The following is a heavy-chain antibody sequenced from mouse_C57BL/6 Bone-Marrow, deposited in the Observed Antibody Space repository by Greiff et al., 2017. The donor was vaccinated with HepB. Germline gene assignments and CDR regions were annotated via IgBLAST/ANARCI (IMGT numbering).Heavy chain of an antibody. D-gene: IGHD1-1*01. J-gene: IGHJ1*03. CDR1: GYSITSGYY. CDR3: ARSLRERYFDV. Sequence: EVQLVESGPGLVKPSQSLSLTCSVTGYSITSGYYWNWIRQFPGNKLEWMGYISYDGSNNYNPSLKNRISITRDTSKNQFFLKLNSVTTEDTATYYCARSLRERYFDVWGTGTTVTVSS. CDR2: ISYDGSN. V-gene: IGHV3-6*01.